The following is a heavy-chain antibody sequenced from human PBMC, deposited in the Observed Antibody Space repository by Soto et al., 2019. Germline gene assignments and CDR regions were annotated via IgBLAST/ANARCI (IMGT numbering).Heavy chain of an antibody. CDR2: IYYSGST. J-gene: IGHJ4*02. D-gene: IGHD3-10*01. Sequence: SETLSLTCTVSGGSISSGGYYWSWIRQHPGKGLEWIGYIYYSGSTYYNPSLKSRVTISVDTSKNQFSLKLSSVTAADTAVYYCARAGTVRGVNFDXWGQGTLVTVSS. CDR1: GGSISSGGYY. V-gene: IGHV4-31*03. CDR3: ARAGTVRGVNFDX.